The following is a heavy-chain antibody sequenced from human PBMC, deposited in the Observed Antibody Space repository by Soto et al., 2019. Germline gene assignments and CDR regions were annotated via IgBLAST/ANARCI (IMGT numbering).Heavy chain of an antibody. Sequence: SETLSLTCTVSGGSISSSSYYWGWIRQPPGKGLEWIGSIYYSGSTYYNPSLKSRVTISVDTSKNQFSLKLSSVTAADTAVYYCARENPRQQPSGWGQGTLVTVSS. D-gene: IGHD6-13*01. V-gene: IGHV4-39*02. CDR2: IYYSGST. J-gene: IGHJ4*02. CDR1: GGSISSSSYY. CDR3: ARENPRQQPSG.